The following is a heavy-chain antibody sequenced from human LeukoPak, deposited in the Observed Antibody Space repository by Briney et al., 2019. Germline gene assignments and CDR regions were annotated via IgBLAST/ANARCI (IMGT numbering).Heavy chain of an antibody. V-gene: IGHV4-39*02. CDR2: IYYSGST. J-gene: IGHJ4*02. Sequence: SETLSLTCTVSGGSISSSSYYWGWIRQPPGKGLEWIGSIYYSGSTYYNPSLKSRVTISVDTSKNQFSLKLSSVTAADTAVYYCAKDRRDYYDSSADYWGQGTLVTVSS. CDR1: GGSISSSSYY. D-gene: IGHD3-22*01. CDR3: AKDRRDYYDSSADY.